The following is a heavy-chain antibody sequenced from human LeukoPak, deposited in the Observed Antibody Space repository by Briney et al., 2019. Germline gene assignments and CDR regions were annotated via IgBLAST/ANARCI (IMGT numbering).Heavy chain of an antibody. D-gene: IGHD3-3*01. CDR2: ISSSSSYI. CDR1: GFTFSSYS. CDR3: ARDVPIFGVVIIRYYYYGMDV. J-gene: IGHJ6*02. Sequence: GGSLRLSCAASGFTFSSYSMNWVCQAPGRGLEWVSSISSSSSYIYYADSVKGRFTISRDNAKNSLYLQMNSLRAEDTAVYYCARDVPIFGVVIIRYYYYGMDVWGQGTTVTVSS. V-gene: IGHV3-21*01.